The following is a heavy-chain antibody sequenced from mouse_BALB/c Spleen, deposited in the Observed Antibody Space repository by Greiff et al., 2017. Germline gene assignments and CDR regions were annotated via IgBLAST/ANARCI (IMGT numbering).Heavy chain of an antibody. V-gene: IGHV5-6-2*01. CDR1: GFAFSSYD. CDR2: INSNGGST. J-gene: IGHJ3*01. CDR3: ARRDHDWFAY. D-gene: IGHD3-3*01. Sequence: EVQVVESGGGLVKPGGSLKLSCAASGFAFSSYDMSWVRQTPEKRLELVAAINSNGGSTYYPDTVKGRFTISRDNAKNILYLQMSSLKSEDTALYYCARRDHDWFAYWGQGTLVTVSA.